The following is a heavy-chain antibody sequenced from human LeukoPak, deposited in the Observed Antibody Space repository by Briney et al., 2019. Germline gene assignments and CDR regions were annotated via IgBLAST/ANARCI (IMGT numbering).Heavy chain of an antibody. CDR3: ASRHGSGSYYNYYMDV. D-gene: IGHD3-10*01. V-gene: IGHV3-7*01. CDR1: GFTFSRFW. J-gene: IGHJ6*03. CDR2: IKQGGSEK. Sequence: GGSLRLSCAVSGFTFSRFWMSWVRQAPGKGLEWVANIKQGGSEKYYVDSVKGRFTISRDNAKNSLYLQMNSLRAEDTAVYYCASRHGSGSYYNYYMDVWGKGTTVTVSS.